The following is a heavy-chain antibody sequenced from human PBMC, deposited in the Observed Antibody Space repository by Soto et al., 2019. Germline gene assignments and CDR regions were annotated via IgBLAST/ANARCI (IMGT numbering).Heavy chain of an antibody. CDR2: ITPIFRAA. CDR3: ARGRDTYYYDSSGYSGWYLDL. CDR1: GGTFSSDG. Sequence: SVKVSCKASGGTFSSDGISWVRQAPGQGLEWMGGITPIFRAAKYAQKFQGRVTITADEPTSTAYMELSSLRSEDTAVYYCARGRDTYYYDSSGYSGWYLDLWGRGTLVTVSS. D-gene: IGHD3-22*01. V-gene: IGHV1-69*13. J-gene: IGHJ2*01.